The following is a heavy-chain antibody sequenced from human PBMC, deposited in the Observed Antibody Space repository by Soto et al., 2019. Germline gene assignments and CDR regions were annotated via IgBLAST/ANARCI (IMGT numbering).Heavy chain of an antibody. V-gene: IGHV3-23*01. CDR2: ISGHSDAT. D-gene: IGHD3-10*01. CDR3: ANSRVSMVRGLIIIPNY. Sequence: SCKASGFPFTGYAMSWVRQAPGMGLEWVSAISGHSDATFYADSVMGRFTISRDNSKNTLYLHMNSLRAEDTALYYCANSRVSMVRGLIIIPNYWGQGTLVTVSS. CDR1: GFPFTGYA. J-gene: IGHJ4*02.